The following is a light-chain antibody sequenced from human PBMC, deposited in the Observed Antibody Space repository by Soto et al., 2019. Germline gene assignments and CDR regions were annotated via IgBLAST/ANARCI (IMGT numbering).Light chain of an antibody. V-gene: IGKV3-20*01. Sequence: EVALTQSPVTLSLSPGERATLSCRASQSVRSSYLAWYQQKPGQAPXXLVYGASSRATGIPDRFSGSGSGTDFTLTISRLEPEDFAVYYCQQYGSSRTFGQGTKVDIK. CDR3: QQYGSSRT. CDR1: QSVRSSY. CDR2: GAS. J-gene: IGKJ1*01.